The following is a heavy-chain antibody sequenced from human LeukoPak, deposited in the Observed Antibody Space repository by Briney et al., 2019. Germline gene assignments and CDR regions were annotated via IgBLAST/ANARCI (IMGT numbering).Heavy chain of an antibody. J-gene: IGHJ6*03. Sequence: GGSLRLSCAASGFTFSSYAMSWVRQAPGKGLEWVSYISSSGSTIYYADSVKGRFTISRDNAKNSLYLQMNSLRAEDTAVYYCARENPYYYYMDVWGKGTTVTVSS. V-gene: IGHV3-48*04. CDR1: GFTFSSYA. D-gene: IGHD1-14*01. CDR2: ISSSGSTI. CDR3: ARENPYYYYMDV.